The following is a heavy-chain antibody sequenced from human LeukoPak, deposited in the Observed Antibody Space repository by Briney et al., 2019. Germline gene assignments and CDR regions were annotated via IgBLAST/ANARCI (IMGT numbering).Heavy chain of an antibody. V-gene: IGHV5-51*01. CDR3: ARHFLNASNIGVEFDY. J-gene: IGHJ4*02. CDR1: GYSFTSYW. D-gene: IGHD2-15*01. Sequence: GESLKISCKGSGYSFTSYWIGWVRQMPGKGLEWMGIIYPGDSDTRYSPSFQGQVTISADKSISTAYLQWSSLKASDTAMYYCARHFLNASNIGVEFDYWGQGALVTVSS. CDR2: IYPGDSDT.